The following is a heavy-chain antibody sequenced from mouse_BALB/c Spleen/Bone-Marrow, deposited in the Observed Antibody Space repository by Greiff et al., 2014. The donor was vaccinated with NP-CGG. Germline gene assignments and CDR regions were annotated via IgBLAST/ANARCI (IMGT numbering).Heavy chain of an antibody. Sequence: QVQLQQSGAELVKPGASVKMSCKASGYTFTSYWMHWVKQRPGQGLEWIGTIDPSDSYTSYNQKFKGKATLTVDTSSSTAYMQLSSLTSGDSAVYYCTRMWAYWGQGTLVTVSA. CDR3: TRMWAY. CDR1: GYTFTSYW. V-gene: IGHV1S127*01. J-gene: IGHJ3*01. CDR2: IDPSDSYT.